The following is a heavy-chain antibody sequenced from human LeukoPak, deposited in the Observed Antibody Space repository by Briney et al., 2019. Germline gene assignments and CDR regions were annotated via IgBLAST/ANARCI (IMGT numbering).Heavy chain of an antibody. CDR1: GGSISSSGHY. CDR3: ARHKYSSSWYSSMGWFDP. V-gene: IGHV4-39*07. Sequence: PSETLSLTCTVSGGSISSSGHYWGWIRQPPGKGLEWIGSIFYSGSTYYNASLKSRVTISLNASKDQFSLKLSSVTAADTAVYYCARHKYSSSWYSSMGWFDPWGQGTLVTVSS. J-gene: IGHJ5*02. D-gene: IGHD6-13*01. CDR2: IFYSGST.